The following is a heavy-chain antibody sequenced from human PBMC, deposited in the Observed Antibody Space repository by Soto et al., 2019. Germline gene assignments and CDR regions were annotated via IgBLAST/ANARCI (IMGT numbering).Heavy chain of an antibody. V-gene: IGHV3-30*03. CDR1: RFSFGSFG. CDR2: ISRDGINT. J-gene: IGHJ4*02. Sequence: QIQLVESGGGVVQPGGSLRLSCGASRFSFGSFGVHWVRQAPGKGLEWVAFISRDGINTFYGDSVKGRFTLSRDNSRNTAYLQMTALRKDDTANYFCARGNLSCDFDSGGQGTLVIVSS. CDR3: ARGNLSCDFDS.